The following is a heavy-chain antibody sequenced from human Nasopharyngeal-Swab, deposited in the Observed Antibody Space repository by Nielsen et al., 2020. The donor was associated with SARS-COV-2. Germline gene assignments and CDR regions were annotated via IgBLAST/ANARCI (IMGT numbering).Heavy chain of an antibody. J-gene: IGHJ6*02. V-gene: IGHV1-2*06. CDR3: AKAMRITMIGYYYYGMDV. D-gene: IGHD3-22*01. CDR1: GHTFTYRY. Sequence: ASVKVSCKASGHTFTYRYLHWVRQAPGQGLEWMGRINPNSGGTNYAQKFQGRVTMTRDTSISTAYMELSRLRSDDTAVYYCAKAMRITMIGYYYYGMDVWGQGTTVTVSS. CDR2: INPNSGGT.